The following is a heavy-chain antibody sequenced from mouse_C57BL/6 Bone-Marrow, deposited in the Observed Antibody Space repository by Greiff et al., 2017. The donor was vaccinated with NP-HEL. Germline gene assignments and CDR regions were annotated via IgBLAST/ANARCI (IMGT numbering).Heavy chain of an antibody. CDR1: GYAFSSSW. D-gene: IGHD3-2*01. V-gene: IGHV1-82*01. Sequence: QVQLQQSGPELVKPGASVKISCKASGYAFSSSWMNWVKQRPGKGLEWIGRIYPGDGDTNYNGKFKGKATLTADKSSSTAYMQLSSLTSEDSALYFCAETAPGDYWGQGTTLTVSS. CDR3: AETAPGDY. J-gene: IGHJ2*01. CDR2: IYPGDGDT.